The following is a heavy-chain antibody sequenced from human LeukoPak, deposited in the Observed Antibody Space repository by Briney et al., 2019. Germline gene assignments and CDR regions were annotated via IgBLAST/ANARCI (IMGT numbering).Heavy chain of an antibody. CDR1: GFTFSNYA. V-gene: IGHV3-23*01. CDR3: ARVNRGDAFDI. Sequence: GGSLRLSCAASGFTFSNYAMSWVRQDPGKGLEWVPAITGSGDNTYYADSVKGRFTISRDNSKNTLYLQMNSLRAEDTAVYYCARVNRGDAFDIWGQGTLVTVSS. CDR2: ITGSGDNT. D-gene: IGHD3-16*02. J-gene: IGHJ3*02.